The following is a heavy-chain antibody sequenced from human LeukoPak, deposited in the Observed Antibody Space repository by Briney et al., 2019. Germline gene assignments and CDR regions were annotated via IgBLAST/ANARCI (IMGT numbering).Heavy chain of an antibody. CDR1: GFTVSNNF. Sequence: GGSLRLSCAASGFTVSNNFMRWVRQAPGKGLEWVSLIYSGGETRYADSVKGRFTISRDNSKNTLYLQMDSLRAEDTAVYYCARDYFGPWGQGTLVTVPS. CDR2: IYSGGET. CDR3: ARDYFGP. V-gene: IGHV3-53*01. J-gene: IGHJ5*02.